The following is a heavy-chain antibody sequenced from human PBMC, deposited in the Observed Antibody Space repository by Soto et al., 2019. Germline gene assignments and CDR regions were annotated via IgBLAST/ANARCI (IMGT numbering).Heavy chain of an antibody. V-gene: IGHV1-8*02. CDR3: ARGGVTTGRDYYYGMDV. J-gene: IGHJ6*02. Sequence: EASVKVSCKASGYTFSSYYMNWVRQAPGQGLEWMGMINPSSGNTGYAQKFQGRVTMTRNTSISTAYMELSSLRSEDTAVYYCARGGVTTGRDYYYGMDVWGQGTTVTVSS. CDR2: INPSSGNT. CDR1: GYTFSSYY. D-gene: IGHD4-17*01.